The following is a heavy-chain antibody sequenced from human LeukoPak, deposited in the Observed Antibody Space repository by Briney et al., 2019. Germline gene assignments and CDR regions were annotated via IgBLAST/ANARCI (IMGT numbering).Heavy chain of an antibody. Sequence: PGGSLRLSCAASGLTFSNAWMSWVRQAPGKGLEWVGRIKNKSDGGTTDYAAPVKGRFTISRDDSKNKLYLQMNSLKTEDTAVYYCATDDPRWXYXXQGTXXTVS. CDR2: IKNKSDGGTT. D-gene: IGHD4-23*01. J-gene: IGHJ4*02. CDR1: GLTFSNAW. V-gene: IGHV3-15*01. CDR3: ATDDPRWXY.